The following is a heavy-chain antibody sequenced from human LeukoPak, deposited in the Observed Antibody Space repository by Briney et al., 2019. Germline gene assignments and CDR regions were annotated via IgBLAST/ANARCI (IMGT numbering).Heavy chain of an antibody. CDR2: INAGNGNT. Sequence: ASVKVSCKASGYTFTSYAMHWVRQAPGQRLEWMGWINAGNGNTKYSQKFQGRVTITRDTSASTAYMELSSLRSEDTAVYYCARESLPDTAMGSFDYWGQGTLVTVSS. J-gene: IGHJ4*02. V-gene: IGHV1-3*01. CDR1: GYTFTSYA. D-gene: IGHD5-18*01. CDR3: ARESLPDTAMGSFDY.